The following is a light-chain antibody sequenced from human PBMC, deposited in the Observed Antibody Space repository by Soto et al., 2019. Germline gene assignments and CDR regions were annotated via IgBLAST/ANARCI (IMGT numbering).Light chain of an antibody. J-gene: IGKJ5*01. CDR3: QQLNSYPIT. V-gene: IGKV1-9*01. CDR2: AAS. Sequence: DIQVTQSPSSVSASVGSRFPISCRASQDIAAYVAWYQHKQGRAPEILIHAASSLQSGVPSRFSGSGSGTEFNLTISSLQPEDFATYYCQQLNSYPITFGQGTRLEI. CDR1: QDIAAY.